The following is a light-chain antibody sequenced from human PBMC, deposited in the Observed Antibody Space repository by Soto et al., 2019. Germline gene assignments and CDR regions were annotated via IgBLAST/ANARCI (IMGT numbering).Light chain of an antibody. CDR3: HQYNNWPPWT. Sequence: EIVMTQSPATLSVSPGERATLSCRASQSVSSNLAWYQQKPGQAPRLIIYGASTRATGIPARFSGRGSGTEFTLTISSLQSEDFAVYYCHQYNNWPPWTFGQGTKVEIK. V-gene: IGKV3-15*01. J-gene: IGKJ1*01. CDR1: QSVSSN. CDR2: GAS.